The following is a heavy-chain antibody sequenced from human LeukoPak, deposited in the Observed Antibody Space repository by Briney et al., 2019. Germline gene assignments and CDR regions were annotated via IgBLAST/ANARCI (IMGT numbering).Heavy chain of an antibody. Sequence: SETLSLTCTVSGGSISSSSYYWGWIRQPPGKGLEWIGEINHSGSTNYNPSLKSRVTISVDTSKNQFSLKLSSVTAADTAVYYCASAMIVVAPYYFDYWGQGTLVTVSS. J-gene: IGHJ4*02. CDR1: GGSISSSSYY. V-gene: IGHV4-39*07. CDR3: ASAMIVVAPYYFDY. D-gene: IGHD3-22*01. CDR2: INHSGST.